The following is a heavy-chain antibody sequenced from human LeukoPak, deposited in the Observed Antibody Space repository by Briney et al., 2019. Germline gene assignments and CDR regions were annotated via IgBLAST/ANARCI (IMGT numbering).Heavy chain of an antibody. J-gene: IGHJ4*02. CDR1: GYTFTSYD. Sequence: ASVKVSCKASGYTFTSYDINWVRQATGQGLEWMGWKNPNTGNTGYAQKFQGRVTITTDTSINTVYMELSSLRSDDTAVYYCAREGLDSWGQGTLVTVSS. V-gene: IGHV1-8*03. CDR3: AREGLDS. CDR2: KNPNTGNT.